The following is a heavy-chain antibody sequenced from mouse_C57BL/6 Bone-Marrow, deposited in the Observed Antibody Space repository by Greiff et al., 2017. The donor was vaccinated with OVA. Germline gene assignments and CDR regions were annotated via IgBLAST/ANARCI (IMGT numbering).Heavy chain of an antibody. CDR1: GYTFTDYY. J-gene: IGHJ4*01. D-gene: IGHD2-2*01. CDR2: INPYNGGT. Sequence: VQLQQSGPVLVKPGASVKMSCKASGYTFTDYYMNWVKQSHGKSLEWIGVINPYNGGTSYNQKFKGKATLTVDKSSSTAYMELNSLTSEDSAVYYCARGEMRLRRGYAMDYWGQGTSVTVSS. V-gene: IGHV1-19*01. CDR3: ARGEMRLRRGYAMDY.